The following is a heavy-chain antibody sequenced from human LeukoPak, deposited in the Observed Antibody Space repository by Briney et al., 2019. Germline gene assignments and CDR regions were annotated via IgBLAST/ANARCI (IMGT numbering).Heavy chain of an antibody. CDR1: GFTFSTYA. J-gene: IGHJ4*02. V-gene: IGHV3-23*01. CDR2: LSGSGGST. Sequence: GGSLRLSCDASGFTFSTYAMSWVRQAPGEGLEWVSGLSGSGGSTWYADSVKGRFTISRDNSKNTVYLQMNSLRAEDTAVYYCARVKGYYYDSSFQGFDYWGQGTLVTVSS. D-gene: IGHD3-22*01. CDR3: ARVKGYYYDSSFQGFDY.